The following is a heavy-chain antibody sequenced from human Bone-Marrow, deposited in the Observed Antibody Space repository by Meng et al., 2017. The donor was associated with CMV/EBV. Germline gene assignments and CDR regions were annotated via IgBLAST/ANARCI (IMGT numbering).Heavy chain of an antibody. D-gene: IGHD2-15*01. V-gene: IGHV3-33*06. CDR2: IWYDGSNK. J-gene: IGHJ4*02. Sequence: GGSLRLSCAASGFTFSSYGMHWVRQAPGKGLEWVAVIWYDGSNKYYADSVKGRFTISRDNSKNTLYLQMNSLRAEDTAVYYCAKAGRGEVDLLGGWGQGTRVTGSS. CDR3: AKAGRGEVDLLGG. CDR1: GFTFSSYG.